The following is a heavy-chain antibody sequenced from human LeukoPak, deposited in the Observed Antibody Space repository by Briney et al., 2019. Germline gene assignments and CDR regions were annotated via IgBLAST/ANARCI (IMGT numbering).Heavy chain of an antibody. D-gene: IGHD1-1*01. CDR3: ARDRYIRDAFDI. Sequence: PGRSLRLSCAASGFTFSSYGMHWVRQAPGKGLEWVANIKQDGSEKYYVDSVKGRFTISRDNAKNSLYLQMNSLRAEDTAVYYCARDRYIRDAFDIWGQGTMVTVSS. J-gene: IGHJ3*02. V-gene: IGHV3-7*01. CDR1: GFTFSSYG. CDR2: IKQDGSEK.